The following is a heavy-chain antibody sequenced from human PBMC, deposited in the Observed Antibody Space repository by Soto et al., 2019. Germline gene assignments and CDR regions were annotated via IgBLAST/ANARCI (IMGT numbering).Heavy chain of an antibody. Sequence: EVELLESGGTLEQPGGSLRLSCTASGFRFSNYAMSWVRQAPGKGLEWVSGISGRGSSPYYADSVKGRFTISRDNSKNTLYLQMNSLRAEDTAVYYCAKGEADYYYYMDAWGKGTTVTVSS. CDR1: GFRFSNYA. D-gene: IGHD6-13*01. V-gene: IGHV3-23*01. J-gene: IGHJ6*03. CDR3: AKGEADYYYYMDA. CDR2: ISGRGSSP.